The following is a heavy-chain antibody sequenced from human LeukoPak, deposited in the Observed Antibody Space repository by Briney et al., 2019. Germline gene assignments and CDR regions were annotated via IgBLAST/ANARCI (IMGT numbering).Heavy chain of an antibody. Sequence: PSETLSLTCTVSGGSISSYYWSWIRQPPGKGLEWIGYIYYSGSTNYNPSLKSRVTISVDTSKNQFSLKLSSVTAADTAVYYCARSGQLFGFDYWGQGTLVTVSS. D-gene: IGHD6-6*01. CDR2: IYYSGST. J-gene: IGHJ4*02. CDR3: ARSGQLFGFDY. CDR1: GGSISSYY. V-gene: IGHV4-59*08.